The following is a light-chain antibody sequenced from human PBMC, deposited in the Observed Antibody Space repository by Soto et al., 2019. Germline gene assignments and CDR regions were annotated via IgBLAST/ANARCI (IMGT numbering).Light chain of an antibody. V-gene: IGKV1-39*01. J-gene: IGKJ1*01. CDR3: QQTYSPPWT. Sequence: DIQMTQSPSSLSASVGDRVTITCRASQNIRSYVNWYQQKAGKAPNLLIYAAASLQSGVPSRFRGFGAGTDFTLTITSLQAEDFDTHYCQQTYSPPWTFGQGTKVDIX. CDR2: AAA. CDR1: QNIRSY.